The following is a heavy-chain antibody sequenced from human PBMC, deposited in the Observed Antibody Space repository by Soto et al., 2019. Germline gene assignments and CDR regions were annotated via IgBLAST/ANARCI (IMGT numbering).Heavy chain of an antibody. CDR2: IYWDDDK. CDR3: AHRFGLPTWDSSGLHSECFQY. V-gene: IGHV2-5*02. D-gene: IGHD3-22*01. Sequence: QITLKESGPTLVKPTQTLTLTCTFSGFSLSTNGVGVGWIRQPPGKALEWLALIYWDDDKRYSPSLKSRLTITRDTSKSQVVLTMTHMDPVDTATYYCAHRFGLPTWDSSGLHSECFQYWGQGTLVTVSS. CDR1: GFSLSTNGVG. J-gene: IGHJ1*01.